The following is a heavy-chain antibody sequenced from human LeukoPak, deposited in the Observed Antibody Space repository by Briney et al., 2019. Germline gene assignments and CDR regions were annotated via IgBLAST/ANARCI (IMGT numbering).Heavy chain of an antibody. Sequence: PSETLSLTCTVSGGPISSYYWSWIRQPAGKGLEWIGRIYTSGSTNYNPSLKSRVTMSVDTSKNQFSLKLSSVTAADTAVYYCARVVVVAATYAFDIWGQGTMVTVSS. CDR1: GGPISSYY. CDR3: ARVVVVAATYAFDI. D-gene: IGHD2-15*01. J-gene: IGHJ3*02. V-gene: IGHV4-4*07. CDR2: IYTSGST.